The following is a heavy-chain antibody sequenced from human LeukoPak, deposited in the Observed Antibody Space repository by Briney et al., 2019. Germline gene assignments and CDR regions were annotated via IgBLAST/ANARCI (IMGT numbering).Heavy chain of an antibody. D-gene: IGHD2-2*01. V-gene: IGHV4-4*07. CDR3: ARTLLPATMGAFDI. Sequence: SETLSLTCSVSGAFITNYFWSWIRQPAGKGLEWIGRINTSGDTNYNPSLKSRVTMSVDTSKNQFSLNLSSMTAADTAVYYCARTLLPATMGAFDIWGQGTMVTVSS. CDR2: INTSGDT. CDR1: GAFITNYF. J-gene: IGHJ3*02.